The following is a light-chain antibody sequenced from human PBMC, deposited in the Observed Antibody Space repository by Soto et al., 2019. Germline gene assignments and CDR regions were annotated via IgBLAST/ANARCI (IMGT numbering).Light chain of an antibody. CDR3: SSFTSAYTFV. CDR2: EVS. J-gene: IGLJ1*01. CDR1: SSDVGGYNY. Sequence: QSARTQPASVSGSPGQSIAISCTGTSSDVGGYNYVSWYQQHPGKAPKLPISEVSIRPSGVSDRFSGSKSGNTASLTISGLQTEDEADYYCSSFTSAYTFVFGSGTKVTVL. V-gene: IGLV2-14*01.